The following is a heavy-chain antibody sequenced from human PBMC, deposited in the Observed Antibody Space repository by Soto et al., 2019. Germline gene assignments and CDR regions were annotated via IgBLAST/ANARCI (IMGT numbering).Heavy chain of an antibody. CDR2: IWYDGSNK. CDR1: GFTFSSYG. J-gene: IGHJ4*02. V-gene: IGHV3-33*01. D-gene: IGHD2-15*01. Sequence: QVQLVESGGGVVQPGRSLRLSCAASGFTFSSYGMHWVRQAPGKGLEWVAVIWYDGSNKYYADSVKGRFTISRDNSKNTLYLQMNSLRAEDTAVYYCAREGTYCSGGSCYPHFDYWGQGTLMTVSS. CDR3: AREGTYCSGGSCYPHFDY.